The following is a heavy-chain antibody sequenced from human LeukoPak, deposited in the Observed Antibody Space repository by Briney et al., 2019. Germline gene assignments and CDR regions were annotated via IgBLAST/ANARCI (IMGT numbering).Heavy chain of an antibody. Sequence: ASVNVSCQLYGYPHPELSKHWVRQAPGKGHEWMGGFDPEDGETIYAQKFQGRVTMTEDTSTDTAYMELSSLRSEDTAVYYCATVSDGSYFSSVDYWGQGTLVTVSS. CDR1: GYPHPELS. CDR3: ATVSDGSYFSSVDY. CDR2: FDPEDGET. D-gene: IGHD1-26*01. J-gene: IGHJ4*02. V-gene: IGHV1-24*01.